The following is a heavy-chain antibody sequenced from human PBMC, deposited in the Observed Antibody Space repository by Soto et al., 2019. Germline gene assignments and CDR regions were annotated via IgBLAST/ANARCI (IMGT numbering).Heavy chain of an antibody. J-gene: IGHJ4*02. CDR1: GASINTHS. CDR3: ARYYWSLRYFDF. CDR2: VSHIGSA. V-gene: IGHV4-4*07. Sequence: SETLSLTCSVSGASINTHSWSWIRQPAGKGLEWIGHVSHIGSADYSPSLKSRVTMSVDTSKNQSSLNLIAVTAADTAVYYCARYYWSLRYFDFWGQGTLVTVSS. D-gene: IGHD3-10*01.